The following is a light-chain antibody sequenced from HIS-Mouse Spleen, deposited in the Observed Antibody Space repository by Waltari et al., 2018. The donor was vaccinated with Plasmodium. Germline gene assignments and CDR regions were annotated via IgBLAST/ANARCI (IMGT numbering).Light chain of an antibody. J-gene: IGLJ2*01. V-gene: IGLV3-21*02. Sequence: SSVLTQPPSVSVAPGQQARLTCGAGKIGSKSVQWDQQKPGQAPVLVVYDDSDRPAGIPERFSGSNSGNTATLTISRVEAGDEADYYCQVWDSSSDHVVFGGGTKLTVL. CDR2: DDS. CDR1: KIGSKS. CDR3: QVWDSSSDHVV.